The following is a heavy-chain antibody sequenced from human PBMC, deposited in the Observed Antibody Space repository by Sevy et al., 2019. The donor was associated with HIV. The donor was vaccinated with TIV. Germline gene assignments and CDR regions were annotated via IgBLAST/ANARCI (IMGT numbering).Heavy chain of an antibody. D-gene: IGHD3-16*01. J-gene: IGHJ4*03. Sequence: SETLSLTCSVSSGSIGNYYWYWIRQPPGRGLEWLGLIYYSGNTNYNPSLKSRVTMSIDTSKNQFSLRLSSLTAADTAVYYCARRAFLGGYFDSWGQGFLVTVSS. V-gene: IGHV4-59*08. CDR2: IYYSGNT. CDR1: SGSIGNYY. CDR3: ARRAFLGGYFDS.